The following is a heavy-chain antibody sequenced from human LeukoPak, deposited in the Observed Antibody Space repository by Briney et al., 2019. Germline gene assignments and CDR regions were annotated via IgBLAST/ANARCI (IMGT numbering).Heavy chain of an antibody. D-gene: IGHD3-10*01. J-gene: IGHJ4*02. Sequence: GGPLRLSCAASGFTFSNYVMSWVRQAPGKGLEWVSAISGSGGITYYADSVKGRFTISRDNSKNTLYLQVNSLRAEDTAIYYCAKSYYYGSGNYYPFDYWGQGTLVTVSS. CDR3: AKSYYYGSGNYYPFDY. CDR2: ISGSGGIT. V-gene: IGHV3-23*01. CDR1: GFTFSNYV.